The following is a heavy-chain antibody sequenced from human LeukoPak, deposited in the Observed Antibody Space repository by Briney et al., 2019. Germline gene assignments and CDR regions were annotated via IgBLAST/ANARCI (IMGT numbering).Heavy chain of an antibody. CDR3: AREGLYYDILTGYYRPHNWFDP. V-gene: IGHV4-39*01. D-gene: IGHD3-9*01. CDR2: IFYSGST. J-gene: IGHJ5*02. CDR1: GGSISTSNYY. Sequence: SETLSLTCTVSGGSISTSNYYWGWFRQPPGKGLEWIGNIFYSGSTYYSPSIKSRVTIAVDTSRNQFSLKLSSVTAADTAVYYCAREGLYYDILTGYYRPHNWFDPWGQGTLVTVSS.